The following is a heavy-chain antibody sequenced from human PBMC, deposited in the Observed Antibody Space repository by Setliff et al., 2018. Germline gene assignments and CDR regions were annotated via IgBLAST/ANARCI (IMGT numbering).Heavy chain of an antibody. V-gene: IGHV3-74*01. CDR3: TRDINWNFFDY. Sequence: GGSLRLSCAASGFTFSGYVMHWVRQIPGKGLMWVSRIRTDGSITTYGDSVEGRFTVSRDNAKNTLYLQMNSLRAEDTAIYYCTRDINWNFFDYWGQGALVTVSS. CDR2: IRTDGSIT. CDR1: GFTFSGYV. J-gene: IGHJ4*02. D-gene: IGHD1-20*01.